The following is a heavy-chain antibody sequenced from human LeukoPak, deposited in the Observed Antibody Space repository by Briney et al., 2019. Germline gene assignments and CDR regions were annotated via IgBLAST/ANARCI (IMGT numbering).Heavy chain of an antibody. CDR3: ARDVAGYCSSTSCYYYYYGMDV. D-gene: IGHD2-2*01. CDR1: GFTFSDYY. J-gene: IGHJ6*04. Sequence: GGSLRLSCAASGFTFSDYYMSWIRQAPGKGLEWVSYISSSSSYTNYADSVKGRFTISRDNAKNSLYLQMNSLRAEDTAVYYCARDVAGYCSSTSCYYYYYGMDVWGKGTTDTVSS. CDR2: ISSSSSYT. V-gene: IGHV3-11*06.